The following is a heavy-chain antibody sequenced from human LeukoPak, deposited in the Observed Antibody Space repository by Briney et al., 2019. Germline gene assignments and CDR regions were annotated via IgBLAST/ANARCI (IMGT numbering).Heavy chain of an antibody. CDR1: GFTFSNYA. J-gene: IGHJ3*02. CDR3: AKHLLVGGTRGAYAFDI. Sequence: GGSLRLSCAASGFTFSNYAMSWVRQAPGKGLEWVSLISGITTNTYYADSVKGRFTISRDNSKNTLDLQMNSLRAKDTAGYYCAKHLLVGGTRGAYAFDIWGRGTMVTVSS. D-gene: IGHD1-26*01. CDR2: ISGITTNT. V-gene: IGHV3-23*01.